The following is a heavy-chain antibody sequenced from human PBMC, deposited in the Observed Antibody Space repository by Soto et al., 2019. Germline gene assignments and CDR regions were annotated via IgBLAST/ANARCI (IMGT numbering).Heavy chain of an antibody. D-gene: IGHD1-7*01. V-gene: IGHV3-33*01. CDR2: IWYDGSNK. CDR1: GFTFSSYG. J-gene: IGHJ4*02. CDR3: FRVLGLRVYVWNSLDY. Sequence: QVQLVESGGGVVQPGRSLRLSCAASGFTFSSYGMHWVRQAPGKGLEWVAVIWYDGSNKYYADSVKGRLTISRENYKNMLSLQMNSLIAEDTAVLYRFRVLGLRVYVWNSLDYWGQGTLVTVSS.